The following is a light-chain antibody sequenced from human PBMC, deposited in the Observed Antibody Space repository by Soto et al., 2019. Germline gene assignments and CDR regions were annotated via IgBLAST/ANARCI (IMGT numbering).Light chain of an antibody. CDR1: SSDVGGYNY. J-gene: IGLJ2*01. V-gene: IGLV2-14*01. CDR2: EVS. Sequence: QPVLTQPASVSGSPGQSITISCTGTSSDVGGYNYVSWYQQHPGKAPKLMIYEVSNRPSGVSNRFSGSKSGNTASLTISGLQAEDEADYYCSSYTSSSFGVFGGGTKLTVL. CDR3: SSYTSSSFGV.